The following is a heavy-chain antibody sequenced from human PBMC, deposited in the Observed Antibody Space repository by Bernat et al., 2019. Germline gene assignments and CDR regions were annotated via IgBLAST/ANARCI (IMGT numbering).Heavy chain of an antibody. CDR2: IWYDGSNK. CDR1: GFTFSSYG. J-gene: IGHJ4*02. CDR3: AREKMERTRANKWELPDY. Sequence: QVQLVESGGGVVQPGRSLRLSCAASGFTFSSYGMHWVRQAPGKGLEWVAVIWYDGSNKYYADSVKGRFTISRDNSKNTLYLQMNSLRAEDTAVYYCAREKMERTRANKWELPDYWGQGTLVTVSS. D-gene: IGHD1-26*01. V-gene: IGHV3-33*01.